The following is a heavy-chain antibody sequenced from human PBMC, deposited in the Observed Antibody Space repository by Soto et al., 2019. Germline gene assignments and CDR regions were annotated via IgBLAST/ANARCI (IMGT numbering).Heavy chain of an antibody. J-gene: IGHJ5*02. CDR3: ARVIRGAYYNSPLDT. CDR1: GYTFTIYG. D-gene: IGHD3-10*01. Sequence: ASVKVSCKGSGYTFTIYGIRWVRQAPGQGLEWMGWINPYSGGADYAQSFQGRVTMTRDTSISTVYMELSRLRFDDTAVYYCARVIRGAYYNSPLDTWGQGTVVTVSS. CDR2: INPYSGGA. V-gene: IGHV1-2*02.